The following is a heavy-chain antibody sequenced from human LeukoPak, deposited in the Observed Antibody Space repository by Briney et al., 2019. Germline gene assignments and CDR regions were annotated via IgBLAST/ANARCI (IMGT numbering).Heavy chain of an antibody. CDR2: IYPGDSDT. D-gene: IGHD4-17*01. CDR1: GYSVTSYW. J-gene: IGHJ4*02. Sequence: ADSLKISCKGSGYSVTSYWIGWVRHMPAKGLEWMGIIYPGDSDTRYSPSFQGQVTFSADKSISTAYLQRSSLKASDSAMYYCARHGGAFDYWGQGTLVTVSS. V-gene: IGHV5-51*01. CDR3: ARHGGAFDY.